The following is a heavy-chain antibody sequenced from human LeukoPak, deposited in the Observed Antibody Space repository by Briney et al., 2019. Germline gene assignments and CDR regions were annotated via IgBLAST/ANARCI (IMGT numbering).Heavy chain of an antibody. V-gene: IGHV1-18*01. Sequence: ASVKVSCKVSGYTLSELSMHWVRQAPGQGLEWMGWISAYNGDTNYAQNLQGRVTMTTDTSTDTAYMELRSLRSDDTAVYYCARDGLSYTNPNNWFDPWGQGTLVTVSS. CDR2: ISAYNGDT. J-gene: IGHJ5*02. D-gene: IGHD2-2*02. CDR3: ARDGLSYTNPNNWFDP. CDR1: GYTLSELS.